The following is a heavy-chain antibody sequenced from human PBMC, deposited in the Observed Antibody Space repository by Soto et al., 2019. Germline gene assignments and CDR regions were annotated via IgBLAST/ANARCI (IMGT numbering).Heavy chain of an antibody. CDR1: GFSISDCS. D-gene: IGHD3-10*01. CDR3: ASVLGSRRSGSYPSY. V-gene: IGHV3-48*01. CDR2: ISTNNDAI. J-gene: IGHJ4*02. Sequence: EVQLVESGGGLVQPGGSLRFSCAASGFSISDCSMNWVRRAPGKGLEWISYISTNNDAIYYADSVKGRFTISRDNAKNSLYLQMNSLRAEDTALYYCASVLGSRRSGSYPSYWGQGTLVTVSS.